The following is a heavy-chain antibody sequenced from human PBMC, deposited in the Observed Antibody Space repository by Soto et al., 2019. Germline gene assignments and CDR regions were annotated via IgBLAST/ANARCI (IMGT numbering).Heavy chain of an antibody. D-gene: IGHD5-12*01. Sequence: WASVKVSCKASGGTFSSYAISWVRQAPGQGLEWMGGIIPIFGTANYAQKFQGRVTITADKSTSTAYMELSSLRSEDTAVYYCAREEGYGGYVHTYYGMDVWGQGTTVTVSS. CDR2: IIPIFGTA. CDR3: AREEGYGGYVHTYYGMDV. CDR1: GGTFSSYA. V-gene: IGHV1-69*06. J-gene: IGHJ6*02.